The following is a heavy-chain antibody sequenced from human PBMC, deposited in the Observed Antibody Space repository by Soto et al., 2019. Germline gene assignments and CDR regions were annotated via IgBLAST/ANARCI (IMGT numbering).Heavy chain of an antibody. V-gene: IGHV3-30-3*01. CDR1: GFTFSSYA. CDR3: AREYQPTPYYYYYYGMDV. D-gene: IGHD2-2*01. J-gene: IGHJ6*02. Sequence: PGGSLRLSCAASGFTFSSYAMHWVRQAPGKGLEWVAVISYDGSNKYYADSVKGRFTISRDNSKNTLYLQMNSLRAEDTAVYYCAREYQPTPYYYYYYGMDVWGQGTTVTVSS. CDR2: ISYDGSNK.